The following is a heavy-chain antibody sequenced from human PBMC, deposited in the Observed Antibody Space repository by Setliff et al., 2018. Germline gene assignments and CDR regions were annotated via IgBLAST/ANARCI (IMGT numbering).Heavy chain of an antibody. J-gene: IGHJ4*02. D-gene: IGHD5-18*01. V-gene: IGHV3-53*01. Sequence: GSLRLSCAASGFSVSSNYMSWVRQAPGKGLEWVSVIYSDGRTYYADSVKGRFTISRDNAKNSLYLQMNSLRAEDTAVYYCARGRGVDTAMVYFDYWGQGTLVTVSS. CDR3: ARGRGVDTAMVYFDY. CDR2: IYSDGRT. CDR1: GFSVSSNY.